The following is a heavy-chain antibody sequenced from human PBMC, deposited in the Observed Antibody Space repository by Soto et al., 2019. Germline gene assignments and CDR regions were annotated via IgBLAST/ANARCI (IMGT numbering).Heavy chain of an antibody. D-gene: IGHD6-19*01. CDR1: FTSYD. CDR2: MNPNSGDT. Sequence: QVQLVQSGAEVKKPGASVKVSCTFTSYDINWVRQAPGQGLEWMAWMNPNSGDTRYAQKLPGRGTMTRNTSSFTAYKQLSSRSSEDTAVYYCARGPGGSDWRFSYCYMDAWGQGTTVTVSS. CDR3: ARGPGGSDWRFSYCYMDA. J-gene: IGHJ6*03. V-gene: IGHV1-8*01.